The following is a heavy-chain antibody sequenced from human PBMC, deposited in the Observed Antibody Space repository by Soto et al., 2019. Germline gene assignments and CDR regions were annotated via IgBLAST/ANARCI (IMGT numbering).Heavy chain of an antibody. J-gene: IGHJ4*02. V-gene: IGHV3-33*01. CDR3: ARVGVESSSRPCIDS. CDR2: IWFDGSNT. CDR1: GFTFSSYG. D-gene: IGHD6-13*01. Sequence: QVQLVESGGGVVQPGRSLRLSCAASGFTFSSYGMHWVRQAPGKGLEWVAVIWFDGSNTYYVDSVKGRFTISRDNSKNTLNQQSNSQRAEDTDVYYCARVGVESSSRPCIDSRGPGTLATVYS.